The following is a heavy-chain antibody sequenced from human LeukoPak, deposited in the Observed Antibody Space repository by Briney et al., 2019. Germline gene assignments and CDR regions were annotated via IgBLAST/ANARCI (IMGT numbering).Heavy chain of an antibody. CDR1: GGSFSGYY. D-gene: IGHD6-13*01. V-gene: IGHV4-34*01. J-gene: IGHJ4*02. CDR2: INHSGST. CDR3: ARRQAAGYFDY. Sequence: SETLSLTCAAYGGSFSGYYWSWIRQPPGKGLEWIGEINHSGSTNYNPSLKSRVTISVGTSKNQFSLKLSSVTAADTAVYYCARRQAAGYFDYWGQGTLVTVSS.